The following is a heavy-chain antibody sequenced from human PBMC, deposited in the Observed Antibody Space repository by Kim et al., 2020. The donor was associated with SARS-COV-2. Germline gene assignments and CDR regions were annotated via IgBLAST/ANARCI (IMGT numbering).Heavy chain of an antibody. CDR3: AKTLIVATIRGGMDV. D-gene: IGHD5-12*01. V-gene: IGHV3-30*18. CDR1: GFTFSSYG. J-gene: IGHJ6*02. CDR2: ISYDGSNK. Sequence: GGSLRLSCAASGFTFSSYGMHWVRQAPGKGLEWVAVISYDGSNKYYADSVKGRFTISRDNSKNTLYLQMNSLRADDTAVYYCAKTLIVATIRGGMDVWGQGTTVTVSS.